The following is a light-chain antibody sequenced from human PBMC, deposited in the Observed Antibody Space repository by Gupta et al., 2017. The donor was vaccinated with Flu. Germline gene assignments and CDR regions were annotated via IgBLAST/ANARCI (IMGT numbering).Light chain of an antibody. J-gene: IGKJ1*01. V-gene: IGKV1-5*03. CDR3: QQYESYWT. CDR1: QSISGW. Sequence: DIQMTQSPSTLSASVGDRVTITCRASQSISGWLAWYQQKPGKAPKLLIYKASSLEGGVPSRFSGSGSGTEFTLTISRLQPDDFATYYCQQYESYWTFGQGTKVEI. CDR2: KAS.